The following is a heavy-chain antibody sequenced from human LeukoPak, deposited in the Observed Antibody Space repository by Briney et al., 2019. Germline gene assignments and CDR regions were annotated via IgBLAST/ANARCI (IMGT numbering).Heavy chain of an antibody. D-gene: IGHD2-2*01. CDR3: ARSSQDIVVVPAAPLVATAHLDY. J-gene: IGHJ4*02. Sequence: SETLSLTCAVYGGSFSGYYWSWIRQPPGKGLEWIGEINHSGSTNYNPSLKSRLTISVDTSKNQFSLKLSSVTAADTAVYYCARSSQDIVVVPAAPLVATAHLDYWGQGTLVTVSS. V-gene: IGHV4-34*01. CDR1: GGSFSGYY. CDR2: INHSGST.